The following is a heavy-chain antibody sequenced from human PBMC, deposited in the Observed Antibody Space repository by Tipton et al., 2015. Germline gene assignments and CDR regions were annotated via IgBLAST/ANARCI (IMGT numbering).Heavy chain of an antibody. Sequence: QVQLVQSGAEVKKPGASVKVSCKASGYTFTSYDINWVRQATGQGFEWMGYMNSNSGNTAYAQKFQGRVTMTRDTSTSTAYMELSSLRSEDTAVYYCARGPRDWGYDRWGQGTLVIVSS. CDR2: MNSNSGNT. V-gene: IGHV1-8*01. D-gene: IGHD7-27*01. CDR1: GYTFTSYD. CDR3: ARGPRDWGYDR. J-gene: IGHJ4*02.